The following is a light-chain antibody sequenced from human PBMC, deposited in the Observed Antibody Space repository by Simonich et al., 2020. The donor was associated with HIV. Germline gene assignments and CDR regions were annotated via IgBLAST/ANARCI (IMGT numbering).Light chain of an antibody. V-gene: IGKV1-12*01. CDR1: QGISNS. J-gene: IGKJ4*01. CDR2: TAS. CDR3: QQANSFPLT. Sequence: DIQMTQSPSSLSASVGDRVTITCRAGQGISNSLAWYQQKPGKAPKLLLYTASSLQRGVPSRFSGSGSGTDFTLTISSLQPEDFATYYCQQANSFPLTFGGGTKVEIK.